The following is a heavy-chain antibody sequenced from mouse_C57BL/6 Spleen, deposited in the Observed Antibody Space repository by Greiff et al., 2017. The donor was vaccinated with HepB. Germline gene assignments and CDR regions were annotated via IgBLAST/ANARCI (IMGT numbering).Heavy chain of an antibody. V-gene: IGHV1-72*01. CDR3: ARSTVVPYYFDY. D-gene: IGHD1-1*01. J-gene: IGHJ2*01. CDR1: GYTFTSYW. Sequence: QVQLQQSGAELVKPGASVKLSCKASGYTFTSYWMHWVKQRPGRGLEWIGRIDPNSGGTKYNEKFKSQATLTVDKPSSTAYMQLSSLTSEDAAFYYCARSTVVPYYFDYWGQGTTLTVSS. CDR2: IDPNSGGT.